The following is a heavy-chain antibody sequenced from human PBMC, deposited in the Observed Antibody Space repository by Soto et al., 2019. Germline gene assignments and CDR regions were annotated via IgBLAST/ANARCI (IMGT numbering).Heavy chain of an antibody. J-gene: IGHJ3*02. Sequence: QVQLLQSGPEVKKPGASVKVSCRAFGYRFTEFGIRWVRQAPGQGLEWVGWSRAENSHPTYAKSLQGRVKVTTDTYSNAADMELPSLTSADTAVYYCARAADRLDCVWGSSAALDIWGQGTVVFVSS. CDR3: ARAADRLDCVWGSSAALDI. D-gene: IGHD3-16*01. V-gene: IGHV1-18*01. CDR1: GYRFTEFG. CDR2: SRAENSHP.